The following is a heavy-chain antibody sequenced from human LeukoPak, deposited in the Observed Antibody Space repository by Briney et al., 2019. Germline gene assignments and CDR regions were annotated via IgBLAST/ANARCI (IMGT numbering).Heavy chain of an antibody. D-gene: IGHD3-22*01. CDR3: ARDNYDSSGPYYFDY. CDR1: GFTFSSYS. Sequence: GGSLRLSCAASGFTFSSYSMNWVRQAPGKGLEWVSYISSSSSTIYYADSVKGRFTISRDNARNSLYLQMNSLRAEDTAVYYCARDNYDSSGPYYFDYWGQGTLVTVSS. CDR2: ISSSSSTI. V-gene: IGHV3-48*04. J-gene: IGHJ4*02.